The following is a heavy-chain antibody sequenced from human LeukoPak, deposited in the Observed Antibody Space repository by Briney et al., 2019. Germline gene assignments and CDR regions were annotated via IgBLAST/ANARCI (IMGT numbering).Heavy chain of an antibody. Sequence: GGSLRLSCAASGFTFSSYWMSWVRQAPGKGLEWVANIKQDGSEKYYVDSVKGRFTISRDNSKNTLYLQMNSLRAEDTALYYCAKSGRSGGNCGDYWGQGTLVTVSS. CDR3: AKSGRSGGNCGDY. CDR2: IKQDGSEK. V-gene: IGHV3-7*01. J-gene: IGHJ4*02. CDR1: GFTFSSYW. D-gene: IGHD2-15*01.